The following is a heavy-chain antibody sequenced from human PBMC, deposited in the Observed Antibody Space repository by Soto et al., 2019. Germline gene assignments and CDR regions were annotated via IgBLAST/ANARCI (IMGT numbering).Heavy chain of an antibody. Sequence: SETLSLTCTVSGGSISSSSYYWGWIRQPPGKGLEWIGSIYYSGSTYYNPSLKSRVTISVDTSKNQFSLKLSSVTAADTAVYYCARHEDYGDYDYFDYWGQGTLVTVSS. CDR2: IYYSGST. J-gene: IGHJ4*02. D-gene: IGHD4-17*01. CDR1: GGSISSSSYY. V-gene: IGHV4-39*01. CDR3: ARHEDYGDYDYFDY.